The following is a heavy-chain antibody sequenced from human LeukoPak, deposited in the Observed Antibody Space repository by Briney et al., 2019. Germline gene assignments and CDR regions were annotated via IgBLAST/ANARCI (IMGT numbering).Heavy chain of an antibody. CDR2: VSGSGDNT. J-gene: IGHJ4*02. CDR3: ARFLPYCGGDCYSDY. CDR1: GFTFFTYT. D-gene: IGHD2-21*02. V-gene: IGHV3-23*01. Sequence: GGSLRLSCAASGFTFFTYTMSWVRQTPGRRLEWVSAVSGSGDNTYYADSVKGRFTISRDNAKNSLYLQMNSLRAEDTAVYYCARFLPYCGGDCYSDYWGQGTLVTVSS.